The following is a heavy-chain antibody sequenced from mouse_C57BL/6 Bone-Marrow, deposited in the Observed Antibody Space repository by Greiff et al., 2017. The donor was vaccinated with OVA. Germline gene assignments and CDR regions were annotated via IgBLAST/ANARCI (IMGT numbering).Heavy chain of an antibody. Sequence: QVQLQQPGAELVMPGASVKLSCKASGYTFTSYWMHWVKQRPGQGLEWIGEIDPSDSYTNYNQKFKGKSTLTVDKSSSTAYMQLRSLTAEDSAVYYCARWGNYYGTPFAYWGQGTLVTVSA. V-gene: IGHV1-69*01. D-gene: IGHD1-1*01. CDR2: IDPSDSYT. J-gene: IGHJ3*01. CDR3: ARWGNYYGTPFAY. CDR1: GYTFTSYW.